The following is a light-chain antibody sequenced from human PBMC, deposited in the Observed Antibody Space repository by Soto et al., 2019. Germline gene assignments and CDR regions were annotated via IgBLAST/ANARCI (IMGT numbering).Light chain of an antibody. V-gene: IGKV1-5*01. CDR3: QQYNSYTWT. J-gene: IGKJ1*01. Sequence: IQITQSPSTLSSSVGDRFTITCLASQSISSWLAWYQQKPGKAPKLLIYDASSLESGVPSRFSGSGSGTEFTLTISSLQPDDFATYYCQQYNSYTWTFGQGTKVDIK. CDR1: QSISSW. CDR2: DAS.